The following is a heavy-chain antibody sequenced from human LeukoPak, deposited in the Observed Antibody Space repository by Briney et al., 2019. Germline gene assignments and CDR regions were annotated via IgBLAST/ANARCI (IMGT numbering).Heavy chain of an antibody. V-gene: IGHV3-48*03. CDR2: ISTSGSTI. D-gene: IGHD2-2*01. Sequence: PVGSLRLSCAASGFTFSSYEMNWVRQAPGKGLDWVSYISTSGSTIYYADSVKGRFTISRDNTKNSLYLQMKSLRAEDTAVYYCARGGYCNSTTCYFNDWFDPWGQGTLVTVSS. J-gene: IGHJ5*02. CDR3: ARGGYCNSTTCYFNDWFDP. CDR1: GFTFSSYE.